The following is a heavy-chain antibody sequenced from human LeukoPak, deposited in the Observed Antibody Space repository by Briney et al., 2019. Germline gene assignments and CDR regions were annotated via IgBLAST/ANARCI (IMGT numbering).Heavy chain of an antibody. D-gene: IGHD1-26*01. CDR2: VSSSGAAV. J-gene: IGHJ5*02. CDR1: GFSFSDYY. V-gene: IGHV3-11*01. Sequence: GGSLRLSCAASGFSFSDYYMSWIRHSPGKGLEWLSYVSSSGAAVHYADSVKGRFTISRDNAKKSLYLQMDSLTAEDTALYYCTRDASVGATGGWFDPWGQGTLVTVSS. CDR3: TRDASVGATGGWFDP.